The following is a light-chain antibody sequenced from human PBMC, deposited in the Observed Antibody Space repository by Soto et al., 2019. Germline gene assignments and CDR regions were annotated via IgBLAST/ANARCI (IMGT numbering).Light chain of an antibody. Sequence: QSALTQPASVSGSPGQSIAISCTGTSSDVGGYDYVSWYQQHPDKAPKLIIYEVTKRPSGVSNRFSGSKSGNTASLTISGLQPDDEADYYCSSHPRGDPRVFGRGTKLTVL. J-gene: IGLJ3*02. CDR2: EVT. CDR1: SSDVGGYDY. CDR3: SSHPRGDPRV. V-gene: IGLV2-14*01.